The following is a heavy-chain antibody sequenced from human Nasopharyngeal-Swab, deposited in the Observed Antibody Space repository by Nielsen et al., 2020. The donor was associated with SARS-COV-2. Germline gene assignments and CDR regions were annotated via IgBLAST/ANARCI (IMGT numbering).Heavy chain of an antibody. V-gene: IGHV7-4-1*02. D-gene: IGHD3-22*01. CDR1: GYSFTSFA. CDR3: ARGGYYYDSSGYPLFYFDY. CDR2: INTNTGNP. J-gene: IGHJ4*02. Sequence: ASVKVSCKASGYSFTSFAMNWVRQAPGQGLEWMGWINTNTGNPAYAQDFTGRFVFSLDTSVNTAYLQISSLKAEDTAVYYCARGGYYYDSSGYPLFYFDYWGQGSLVTVSS.